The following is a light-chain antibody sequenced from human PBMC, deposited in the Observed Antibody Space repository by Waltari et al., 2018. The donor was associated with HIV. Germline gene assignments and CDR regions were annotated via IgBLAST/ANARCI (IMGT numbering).Light chain of an antibody. CDR3: SSYTSSSTLV. J-gene: IGLJ2*01. Sequence: QSALTQPASVSGSPGQSITISCTGSSSDVGSYNYVSWFQQHPGKAPKLLIYEVSVRPLGVSNRFSGSKSGHTASLTISGLQAEDEADYYCSSYTSSSTLVFGGGTKLTVL. CDR1: SSDVGSYNY. V-gene: IGLV2-14*01. CDR2: EVS.